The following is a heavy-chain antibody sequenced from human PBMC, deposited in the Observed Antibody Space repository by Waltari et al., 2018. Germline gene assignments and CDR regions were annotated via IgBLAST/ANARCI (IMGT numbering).Heavy chain of an antibody. CDR1: CGSFSGYY. CDR2: INNIGSP. D-gene: IGHD5-12*01. Sequence: QVQLQQWCSGLLKPSETLSLTCAVYCGSFSGYYWSWIRQPPGRGLEWIGEINNIGSPTHNPSLKGRVTISLDTTNTQSSLQRSLVTAADLAVHYCARGGGWLQLGGLYYFDYWGQGTLVTVSS. CDR3: ARGGGWLQLGGLYYFDY. J-gene: IGHJ4*02. V-gene: IGHV4-34*01.